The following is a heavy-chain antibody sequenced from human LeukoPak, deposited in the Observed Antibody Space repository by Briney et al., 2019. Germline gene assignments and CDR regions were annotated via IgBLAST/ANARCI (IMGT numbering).Heavy chain of an antibody. Sequence: GGSLRLSCAASGFTFSSYAMHWVRQAPGKGLEYVSTIISNGGATYYGTSVKDRFIISRDNSKNTVYLQMGSLRADDTAVYYCARDLTGVGDYWGQGTLVTVSS. CDR3: ARDLTGVGDY. CDR2: IISNGGAT. J-gene: IGHJ4*02. D-gene: IGHD3-9*01. V-gene: IGHV3-64*01. CDR1: GFTFSSYA.